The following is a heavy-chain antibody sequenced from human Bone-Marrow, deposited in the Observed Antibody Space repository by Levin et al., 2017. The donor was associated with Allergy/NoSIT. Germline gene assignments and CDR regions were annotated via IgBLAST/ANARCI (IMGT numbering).Heavy chain of an antibody. CDR1: GFTLSQYD. CDR2: ISNTGTTV. D-gene: IGHD2-21*01. V-gene: IGHV3-48*03. J-gene: IGHJ6*02. Sequence: GESLKISCVASGFTLSQYDMIWVRQSPGKGLEWLSTISNTGTTVSFADSVKGRFTVSRDNTKKSLFLEMNSLRADDTAIYYCARGSVRTASLLAYYYGLDVWGQGTTVSVSS. CDR3: ARGSVRTASLLAYYYGLDV.